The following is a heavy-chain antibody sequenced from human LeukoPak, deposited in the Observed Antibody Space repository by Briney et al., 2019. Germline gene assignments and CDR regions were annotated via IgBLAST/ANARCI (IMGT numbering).Heavy chain of an antibody. J-gene: IGHJ4*02. CDR2: IADSGGNT. CDR3: AKGHNNYYFTIDY. V-gene: IGHV3-23*01. D-gene: IGHD2/OR15-2a*01. Sequence: PGGSLRLSCAASGFTFNMYGMGWVRQAPGKWPEWVAAIADSGGNTYYADSVKGRFTISRDNSRNTLSLQMNSLRAEDTAVYYGAKGHNNYYFTIDYWGQGTLVTVSS. CDR1: GFTFNMYG.